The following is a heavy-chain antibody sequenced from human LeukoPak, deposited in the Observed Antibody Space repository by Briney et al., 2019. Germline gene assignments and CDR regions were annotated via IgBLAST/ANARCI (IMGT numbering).Heavy chain of an antibody. J-gene: IGHJ5*01. CDR1: GYTFTSYF. D-gene: IGHD1-1*01. V-gene: IGHV1-46*01. CDR2: INPSGSNT. Sequence: ASVKLSCNSSGYTFTSYFMHWVRQAPGPGLEWLGMINPSGSNTTYSQKFQGRVTMTRDTSTSTVYMELSSLRSEDTAVYYCARETSDSWGQGTLVTVSS. CDR3: ARETSDS.